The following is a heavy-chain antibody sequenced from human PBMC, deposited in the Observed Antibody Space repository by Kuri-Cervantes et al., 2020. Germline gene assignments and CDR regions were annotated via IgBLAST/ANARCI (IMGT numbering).Heavy chain of an antibody. Sequence: SQTLSLTCAVYGGSFSGYYWSWIRQPPGKGLEWIGEINHSGSTNYNPSLKSRVAILVDTSKNQFSLKLSSVTAADTAVYYCARGDYYDSSGYFDYWGQGTLVTVSS. D-gene: IGHD3-22*01. CDR3: ARGDYYDSSGYFDY. CDR2: INHSGST. CDR1: GGSFSGYY. J-gene: IGHJ4*02. V-gene: IGHV4-34*01.